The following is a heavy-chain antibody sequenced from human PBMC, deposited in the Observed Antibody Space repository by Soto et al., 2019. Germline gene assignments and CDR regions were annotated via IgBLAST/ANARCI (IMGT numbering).Heavy chain of an antibody. D-gene: IGHD4-17*01. J-gene: IGHJ4*02. V-gene: IGHV3-9*02. CDR1: GFIADDYA. CDR2: ISSNSATI. Sequence: EVQLVESGGGLVQPGRSLRLSGVASGFIADDYAMHWVRQAPGKGLEWVSGISSNSATINYADSVKGRFTISRDNAKNSLFLQMNSLRPEDTAFYYCVNDMKWGGMTTIHYFDSWGQGTLVTVSS. CDR3: VNDMKWGGMTTIHYFDS.